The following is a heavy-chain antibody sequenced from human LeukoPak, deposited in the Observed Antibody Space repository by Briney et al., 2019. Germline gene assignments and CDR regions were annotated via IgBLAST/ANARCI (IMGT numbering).Heavy chain of an antibody. J-gene: IGHJ4*02. Sequence: ASVKVSCKASGYTFTGYYMHWVRQAPGQGLEWMGRINPNSGGTNYAQKFQGRVTMTRDTSISTAYMELSRLRSGDTAVYYCARLIPAGYSSGWYRDYWGQGTLVTVSS. CDR2: INPNSGGT. D-gene: IGHD6-19*01. V-gene: IGHV1-2*06. CDR1: GYTFTGYY. CDR3: ARLIPAGYSSGWYRDY.